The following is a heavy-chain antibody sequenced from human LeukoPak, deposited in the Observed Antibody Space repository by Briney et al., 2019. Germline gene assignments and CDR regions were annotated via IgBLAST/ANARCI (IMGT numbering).Heavy chain of an antibody. J-gene: IGHJ3*02. D-gene: IGHD3-10*01. Sequence: ASVKVSCKASGYTFTGYYMHCVRQAPGQGLEWMGWINPNSGGTNYAQKFQGRVTMTRDTSISTAYMELSRLRSDDTAVYYCARDDTMVRGEGDAFDIWGQGTMVTVSS. CDR2: INPNSGGT. CDR1: GYTFTGYY. V-gene: IGHV1-2*02. CDR3: ARDDTMVRGEGDAFDI.